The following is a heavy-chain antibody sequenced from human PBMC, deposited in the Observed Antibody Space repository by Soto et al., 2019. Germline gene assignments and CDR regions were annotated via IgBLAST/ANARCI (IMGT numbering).Heavy chain of an antibody. CDR3: AKDGGYCSSTTCYQPYYYGLDV. Sequence: GGSLRLSCAASGFTFSGYCMHWVRQAPGKGLDWVAVISYDGSSKNYADSVKGRFTISRDNSKTTVFLQMNSLRAEDTAVYYCAKDGGYCSSTTCYQPYYYGLDVWGQGTTVTVSS. V-gene: IGHV3-30*18. CDR1: GFTFSGYC. D-gene: IGHD2-2*01. J-gene: IGHJ6*02. CDR2: ISYDGSSK.